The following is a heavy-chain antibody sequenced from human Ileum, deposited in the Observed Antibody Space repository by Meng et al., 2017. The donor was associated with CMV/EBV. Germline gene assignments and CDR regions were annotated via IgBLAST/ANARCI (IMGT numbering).Heavy chain of an antibody. Sequence: SLRLSCAASGFTFSDYGMNWVRQAPGKGLEWVSLISGTTSYIYYADSVKGRFTVSRDDAKNSLYLQMNSLRAEDTALYYCARGVFDYWGQGALVTVSS. CDR2: ISGTTSYI. CDR1: GFTFSDYG. V-gene: IGHV3-21*01. CDR3: ARGVFDY. J-gene: IGHJ4*02.